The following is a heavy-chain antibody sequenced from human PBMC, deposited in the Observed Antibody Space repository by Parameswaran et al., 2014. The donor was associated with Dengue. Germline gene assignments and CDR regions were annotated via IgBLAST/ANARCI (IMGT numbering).Heavy chain of an antibody. CDR3: ARLKTVAHPNWFDP. Sequence: WVRQAPGQGLEWMGWMNPNSGNTDYAQKFQGRVTMTRNTSISTAYMELSSLTSEDTAVYYCARLKTVAHPNWFDPWGQGTLVTVSS. V-gene: IGHV1-8*01. D-gene: IGHD6-19*01. CDR2: MNPNSGNT. J-gene: IGHJ5*02.